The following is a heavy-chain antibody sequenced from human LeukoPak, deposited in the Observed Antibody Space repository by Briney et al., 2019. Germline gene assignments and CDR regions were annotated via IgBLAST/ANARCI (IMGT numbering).Heavy chain of an antibody. J-gene: IGHJ4*02. CDR2: VSYDETKK. V-gene: IGHV3-30-3*01. D-gene: IGHD5-12*01. Sequence: SGGSLRLSCAASGFTFSNYEMHWHPQAPGKELEGVTVVSYDETKKYYADSVKGRFTISRDNSKNVVSVQMHGLRAEDTAVYYCARDGTALNIVEYYFDYWGQGTLVTVSA. CDR3: ARDGTALNIVEYYFDY. CDR1: GFTFSNYE.